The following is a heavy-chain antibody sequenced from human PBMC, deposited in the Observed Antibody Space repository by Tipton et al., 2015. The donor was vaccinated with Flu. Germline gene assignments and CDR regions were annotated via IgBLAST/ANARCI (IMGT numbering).Heavy chain of an antibody. CDR3: ARDPFDYGDYSPLDY. CDR1: GFTFSSYA. Sequence: QLVQSGGGVVQPGRSLRLSCAASGFTFSSYAMHWVRQAPGKGLEWVAVISYDGSNKYYADSVKGRFTISRDNSKNTLYLQMNSLRAEDTAVYYRARDPFDYGDYSPLDYWGQGTLVTVSS. J-gene: IGHJ4*02. D-gene: IGHD4-17*01. V-gene: IGHV3-30*01. CDR2: ISYDGSNK.